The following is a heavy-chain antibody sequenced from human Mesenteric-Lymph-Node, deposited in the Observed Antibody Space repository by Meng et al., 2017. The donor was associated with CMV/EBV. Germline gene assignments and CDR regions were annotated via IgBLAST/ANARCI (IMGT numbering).Heavy chain of an antibody. CDR1: GFTFDHYG. J-gene: IGHJ6*02. Sequence: GESLKIFCAASGFTFDHYGMSWVRQAPGKGLEWVSGINWNGGSTDYADSVKGRFTISRDNAKNSLYMQMNSLRDEDTALYYCAKNEYSSRGDYFYGMDVWGQGTTVTVSS. V-gene: IGHV3-20*04. CDR3: AKNEYSSRGDYFYGMDV. D-gene: IGHD6-6*01. CDR2: INWNGGST.